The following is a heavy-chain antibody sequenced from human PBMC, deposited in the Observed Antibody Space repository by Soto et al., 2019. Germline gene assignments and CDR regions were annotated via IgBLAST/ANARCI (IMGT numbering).Heavy chain of an antibody. Sequence: SETLSLTCAVYGGSFSGYYWSWIRQPPGKGLEWIGEINHSGSTNYNPSLKSRVTISVDTSKNQFSLKLSSVTAADTAVYYCASGLPYGESPTNPPTHYNFQHWGQGTLVTVSS. J-gene: IGHJ1*01. CDR1: GGSFSGYY. D-gene: IGHD4-17*01. CDR2: INHSGST. V-gene: IGHV4-34*01. CDR3: ASGLPYGESPTNPPTHYNFQH.